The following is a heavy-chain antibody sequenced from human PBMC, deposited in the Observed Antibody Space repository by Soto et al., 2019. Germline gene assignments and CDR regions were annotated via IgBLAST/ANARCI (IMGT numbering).Heavy chain of an antibody. J-gene: IGHJ6*02. V-gene: IGHV1-69*13. CDR1: GGTFNTYT. CDR2: IMPLYAKP. Sequence: GASVKVSGKASGGTFNTYTISLVRQVPGQGLEWMGGIMPLYAKPTYAQPFLGRLTIAADEHTRTVYMELSSLRSEDTALYYCASPNNSSSGDGRIDVWGRGTAVTVSS. D-gene: IGHD3-10*01. CDR3: ASPNNSSSGDGRIDV.